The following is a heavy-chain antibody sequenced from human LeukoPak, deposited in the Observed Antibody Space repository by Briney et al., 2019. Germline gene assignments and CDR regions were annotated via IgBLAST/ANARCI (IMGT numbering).Heavy chain of an antibody. V-gene: IGHV3-23*01. CDR3: AKGRNQWELLPEFDY. D-gene: IGHD1-26*01. Sequence: GGSLTLFCAASGFTFSSYAMSWVRQAPGKGLEWVSDISGSGGSTYYADSVKGRFTISRDNSKNTLYLQMNSLRAEDTAVYYCAKGRNQWELLPEFDYWGQGTLVTVSS. J-gene: IGHJ4*02. CDR1: GFTFSSYA. CDR2: ISGSGGST.